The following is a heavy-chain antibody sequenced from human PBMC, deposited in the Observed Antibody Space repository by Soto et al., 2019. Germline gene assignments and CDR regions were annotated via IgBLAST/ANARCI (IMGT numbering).Heavy chain of an antibody. Sequence: ESGGGLVKPGGSLRLSCAASGFSFSSYSMNWVRQAPGKGLEWVSSISSSSTYIYYADSVKGRFTISRDDAKNSLYLQMNSLRAEDTAVYYCARRDYYGSGSYGFDFWGQGTLLTVSS. CDR1: GFSFSSYS. V-gene: IGHV3-21*01. CDR2: ISSSSTYI. CDR3: ARRDYYGSGSYGFDF. J-gene: IGHJ4*02. D-gene: IGHD3-10*01.